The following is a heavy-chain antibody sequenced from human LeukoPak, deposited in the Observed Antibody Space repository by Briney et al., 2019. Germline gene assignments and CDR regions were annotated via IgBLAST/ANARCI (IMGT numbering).Heavy chain of an antibody. V-gene: IGHV4-39*07. CDR1: GGSISSSSYY. Sequence: SETLSLTCTVSGGSISSSSYYWGWIRQPPGKGLEWIGSIYYSGSTYYNPSLKSRVTISVDRSKNQFSLKLSSVTAADTAVYYCAREGYGGSSYYYYYYMDVWGKGTTVTVSS. CDR2: IYYSGST. J-gene: IGHJ6*03. D-gene: IGHD1-26*01. CDR3: AREGYGGSSYYYYYYMDV.